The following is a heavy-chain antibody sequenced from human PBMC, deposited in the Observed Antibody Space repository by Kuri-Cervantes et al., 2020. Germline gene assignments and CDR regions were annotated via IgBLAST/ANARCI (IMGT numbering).Heavy chain of an antibody. J-gene: IGHJ5*02. CDR2: SSAYNGNT. V-gene: IGHV1-18*01. CDR1: GYTFTSYG. CDR3: ARHRRERYSSSWYGGDSNWFDP. D-gene: IGHD6-13*01. Sequence: ASGYVSCKASGYTFTSYGISWMRQAPGQGLEWMGWSSAYNGNTNYAQNVQGRVIMTTDTSTSTVYMELRSLRSDDTAVYYCARHRRERYSSSWYGGDSNWFDPWGQGTLVTVSS.